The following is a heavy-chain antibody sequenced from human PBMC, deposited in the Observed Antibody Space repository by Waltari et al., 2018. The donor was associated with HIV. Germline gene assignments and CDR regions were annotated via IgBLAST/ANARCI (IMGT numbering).Heavy chain of an antibody. D-gene: IGHD3-3*01. CDR3: ARHYNFWSGYYGALEY. CDR1: GDPITEYY. CDR2: IYYSGST. Sequence: QVQLQESGPGLVKPSETLSLTCTVSGDPITEYYWRWVRQPPGKGLEWIGHIYYSGSTTYNPSLKSRVTISVDTSKNQLSLKLSSVTAADTAVFYCARHYNFWSGYYGALEYWGQGALVTVSS. V-gene: IGHV4-59*01. J-gene: IGHJ4*02.